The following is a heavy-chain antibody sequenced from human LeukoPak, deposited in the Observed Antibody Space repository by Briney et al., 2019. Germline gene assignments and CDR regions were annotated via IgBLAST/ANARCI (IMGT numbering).Heavy chain of an antibody. D-gene: IGHD3-10*01. V-gene: IGHV3-23*01. J-gene: IGHJ4*02. CDR1: GFTFSSYA. CDR2: ISGSGGST. CDR3: AKDNGSGSSLPPCYFDY. Sequence: GGSLRLSCAASGFTFSSYAMSWVRQAPGKGLELVSAISGSGGSTYYADSVKGRFTISRDNSKNTLYLQMNSLRAEDTAVYYCAKDNGSGSSLPPCYFDYRGQGTLVTVSS.